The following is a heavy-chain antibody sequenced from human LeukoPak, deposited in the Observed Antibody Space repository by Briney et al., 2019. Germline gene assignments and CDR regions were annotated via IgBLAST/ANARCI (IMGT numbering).Heavy chain of an antibody. CDR2: INPSGVTT. V-gene: IGHV1-46*01. CDR3: ARDLGGRSGSLDY. Sequence: ASVEVPCKASGYTFTSYYMHWVRQASGQRLEWMGIINPSGVTTIYAQKFQGRVTVTRDTSTSTVYMELSSLRSEDTAVYYCARDLGGRSGSLDYWGQGTLVTVSS. CDR1: GYTFTSYY. J-gene: IGHJ4*02. D-gene: IGHD3-22*01.